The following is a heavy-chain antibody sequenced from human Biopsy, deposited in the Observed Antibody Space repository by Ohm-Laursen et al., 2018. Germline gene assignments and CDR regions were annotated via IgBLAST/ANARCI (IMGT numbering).Heavy chain of an antibody. CDR1: GGSISNNNYY. J-gene: IGHJ5*02. Sequence: SQTLSLTCTVSGGSISNNNYYWGWIRKPQGKGLEGIGSIFYRGSTNYKRSLKSRVNISEDTSKNKFTLKLSSLTAADTAVYYCARDYDTSGYYYVSWGQGTLVTVSS. V-gene: IGHV4-39*01. CDR3: ARDYDTSGYYYVS. CDR2: IFYRGST. D-gene: IGHD3-22*01.